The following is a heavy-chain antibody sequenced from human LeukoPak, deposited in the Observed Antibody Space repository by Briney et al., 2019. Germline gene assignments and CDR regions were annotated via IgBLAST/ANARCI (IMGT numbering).Heavy chain of an antibody. J-gene: IGHJ4*02. CDR2: INTPGGST. V-gene: IGHV3-23*01. Sequence: PGGSLRLSCAASGFTFSSYAMSWVRQAPGKGLEWVSAINTPGGSTYYADSVKGRFTISRDNSKNTLYLQMNSLRAEDTAVYYCAKIHGSGSYYHDYWGQGTLVTVSS. CDR1: GFTFSSYA. CDR3: AKIHGSGSYYHDY. D-gene: IGHD3-10*01.